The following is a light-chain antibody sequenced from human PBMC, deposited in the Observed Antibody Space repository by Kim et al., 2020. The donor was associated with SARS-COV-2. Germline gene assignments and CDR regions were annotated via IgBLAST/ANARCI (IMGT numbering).Light chain of an antibody. CDR1: QSVSYY. CDR3: QQRSNWPLT. J-gene: IGKJ4*01. Sequence: EIVLTQSPATLSLSPGERATLSCRASQSVSYYLAWYQKKPGQAPRLLIYDASNRATGIPARFSGSGSGTDFTLTISSLEPEDFAVYYCQQRSNWPLTFGGGTKVDIK. CDR2: DAS. V-gene: IGKV3-11*01.